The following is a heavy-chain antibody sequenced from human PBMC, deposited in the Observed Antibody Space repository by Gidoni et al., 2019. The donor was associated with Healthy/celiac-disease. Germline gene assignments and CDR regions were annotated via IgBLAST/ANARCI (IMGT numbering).Heavy chain of an antibody. CDR1: GAPISSGSYY. J-gene: IGHJ5*02. D-gene: IGHD6-19*01. Sequence: QVQLQASGPGLVKPSQTLSLTCTVTGAPISSGSYYWSWIRQPAGKGLEWIGRINTSGSTNYNPALKSRVTISVDTSKNQFSLRRSSVTAADTAVYYCARETAVAGHWFDPWGQGTLVTVSS. CDR3: ARETAVAGHWFDP. CDR2: INTSGST. V-gene: IGHV4-61*02.